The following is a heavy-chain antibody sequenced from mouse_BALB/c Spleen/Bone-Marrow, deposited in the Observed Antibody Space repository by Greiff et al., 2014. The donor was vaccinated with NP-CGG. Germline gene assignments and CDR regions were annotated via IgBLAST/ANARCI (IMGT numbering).Heavy chain of an antibody. V-gene: IGHV14-3*02. J-gene: IGHJ4*01. CDR2: IDPANGNT. D-gene: IGHD1-1*01. CDR1: GFNIKDTY. CDR3: ALLLRSYAMDY. Sequence: EVQLQQSGAELVKPGASVKLSCTASGFNIKDTYMHWVKQRPEQGLEWIGRIDPANGNTKYDPKFQGKATITADTSSNTAYLQLSSLTSEDTAVYYCALLLRSYAMDYWGQGTSVTVSS.